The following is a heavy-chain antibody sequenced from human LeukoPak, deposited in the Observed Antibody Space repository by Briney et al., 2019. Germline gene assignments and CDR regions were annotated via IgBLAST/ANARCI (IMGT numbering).Heavy chain of an antibody. J-gene: IGHJ4*02. D-gene: IGHD2-15*01. CDR1: GFTFSSYA. V-gene: IGHV3-23*01. CDR2: ISGGATGT. CDR3: AKGSAAYCTGGSCYFFDY. Sequence: PGGSLRLSWAASGFTFSSYAMDWVRQAPGKGLEWVSTISGGATGTYYADSVKGRFTVSRDNSKNTLYLQMNSLRAEDTAVYYCAKGSAAYCTGGSCYFFDYWGQGTLVTVSS.